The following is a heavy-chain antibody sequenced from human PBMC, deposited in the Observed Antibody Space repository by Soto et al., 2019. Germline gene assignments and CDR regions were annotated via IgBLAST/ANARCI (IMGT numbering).Heavy chain of an antibody. V-gene: IGHV1-69*13. CDR2: IIPIFGTA. CDR3: ARSVAAIGYYGMDV. J-gene: IGHJ6*02. CDR1: GGTFIIYA. Sequence: GASVKVACKASGGTFIIYAISWVRQAPGQGLEWMGGIIPIFGTANYAQKFQGRVTITADESTSTAYMELSSLRSEDTAVYYCARSVAAIGYYGMDVWGQGTTVTVSS. D-gene: IGHD2-15*01.